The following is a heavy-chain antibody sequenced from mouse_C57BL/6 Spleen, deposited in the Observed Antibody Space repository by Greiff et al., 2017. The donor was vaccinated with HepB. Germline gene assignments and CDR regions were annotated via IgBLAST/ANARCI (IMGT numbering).Heavy chain of an antibody. V-gene: IGHV1-82*01. CDR3: ARKNLLLHAMDY. J-gene: IGHJ4*01. D-gene: IGHD1-1*01. CDR2: IYPGDGDT. Sequence: QVQLQQSGPELVKPGASVKISCKASGYAFSSSWMNWVKQRPGKGLEWIGRIYPGDGDTNYNGKFKGKATLTADKSSSTAYMQLSSLTSEDSAVYFCARKNLLLHAMDYWGQGTSVTVSS. CDR1: GYAFSSSW.